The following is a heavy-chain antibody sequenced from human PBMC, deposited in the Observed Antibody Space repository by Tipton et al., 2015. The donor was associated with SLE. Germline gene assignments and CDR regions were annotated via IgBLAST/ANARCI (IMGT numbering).Heavy chain of an antibody. CDR2: TYYSGST. V-gene: IGHV4-39*07. Sequence: TLSLTCTVSGGSISSSSYYWGWIRQPPGKGLEWIGSTYYSGSTYYNPSLKSRVTISVDTSKNQFSLKLSSVTAADTAVYYCARGGGSYMYPVDYWGQGTLVTVSS. J-gene: IGHJ4*02. CDR3: ARGGGSYMYPVDY. D-gene: IGHD1-26*01. CDR1: GGSISSSSYY.